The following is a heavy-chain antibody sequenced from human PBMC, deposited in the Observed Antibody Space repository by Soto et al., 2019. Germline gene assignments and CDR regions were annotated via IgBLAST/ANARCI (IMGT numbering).Heavy chain of an antibody. J-gene: IGHJ4*02. CDR3: ARQRDYYDTSGDSYFDY. V-gene: IGHV4-39*01. Sequence: PSETLSLTCTVSGGSISSSSFFWGWIRQPPGEGLEWIGSLHYSGSTYYNPSLRSRVTISVDTSKNQFSLKLTPVTAADTALYYCARQRDYYDTSGDSYFDYWGQGTLVTVSS. CDR1: GGSISSSSFF. D-gene: IGHD3-22*01. CDR2: LHYSGST.